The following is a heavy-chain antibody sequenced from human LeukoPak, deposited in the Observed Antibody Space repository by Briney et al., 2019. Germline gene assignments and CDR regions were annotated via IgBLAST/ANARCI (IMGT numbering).Heavy chain of an antibody. D-gene: IGHD3-3*01. J-gene: IGHJ6*03. V-gene: IGHV4-4*07. CDR2: IYTSGST. CDR3: ARGSVHYYYYYMDV. CDR1: GGSISSYY. Sequence: SETLSLTCTVSGGSISSYYWSLIRQPAGKGLEWIGRIYTSGSTNYNPSLKSRVTMSVDTSKNQFSLKLSSVTAADTAVYYCARGSVHYYYYYMDVWGKGTTVTVSS.